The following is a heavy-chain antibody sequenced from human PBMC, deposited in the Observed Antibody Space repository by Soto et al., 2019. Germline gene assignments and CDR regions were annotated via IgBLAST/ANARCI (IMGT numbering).Heavy chain of an antibody. J-gene: IGHJ4*02. Sequence: GGSLRLSCAASGFTFISYDMSWVRQAPGKGLEWVSGVSASGSITSYADSAKGRFTISRDNAKNTVFLQMSSLRAEDTAVYFCAKGDCSGGRCYRGFDYWGQGTLVTVSS. V-gene: IGHV3-23*01. CDR3: AKGDCSGGRCYRGFDY. D-gene: IGHD2-15*01. CDR2: VSASGSIT. CDR1: GFTFISYD.